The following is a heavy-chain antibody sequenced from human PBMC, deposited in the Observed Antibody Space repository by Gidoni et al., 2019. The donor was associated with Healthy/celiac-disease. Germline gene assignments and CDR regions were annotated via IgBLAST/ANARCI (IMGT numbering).Heavy chain of an antibody. D-gene: IGHD1-1*01. CDR1: GFTFDDYA. CDR2: ISWNSGSI. V-gene: IGHV3-9*01. J-gene: IGHJ6*02. CDR3: AKVGFPGDYYYYGMDV. Sequence: EVQLVESGGGLVQPGRSLRLSCAASGFTFDDYAMHWVRQAPGKGLEWVSGISWNSGSIGYADSVKGRFTISRDNAKNSLYLQMNSLRAEDTALYYCAKVGFPGDYYYYGMDVWGQGTTVTVSS.